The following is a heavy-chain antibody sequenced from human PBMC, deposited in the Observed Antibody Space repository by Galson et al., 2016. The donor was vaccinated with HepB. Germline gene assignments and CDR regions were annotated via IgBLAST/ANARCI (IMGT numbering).Heavy chain of an antibody. CDR3: TTVGIALPNTDH. CDR2: IRSKTDGGST. D-gene: IGHD6-13*01. CDR1: GFTVTNAW. V-gene: IGHV3-15*01. Sequence: SLRLSCAASGFTVTNAWMSWVRQAPGKGLEWVGRIRSKTDGGSTDYGAPVKDRITISRDDSKNTLYLQINNLKTEDTAVYYCTTVGIALPNTDHWGQGTVVTVSS. J-gene: IGHJ4*02.